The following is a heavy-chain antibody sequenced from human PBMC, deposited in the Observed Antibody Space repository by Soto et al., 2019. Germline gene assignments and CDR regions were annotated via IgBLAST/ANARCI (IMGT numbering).Heavy chain of an antibody. CDR1: GGSISSSSYY. Sequence: SETLSLTCTVSGGSISSSSYYWGWIRQPPGKGLEWIGSIYYSGSTYYNPSLKSRVTISVDTSKNQFSLKLSSVTAADTAVYYCAYGNYYYMDVWGKGTTVTVSS. V-gene: IGHV4-39*01. D-gene: IGHD4-17*01. CDR2: IYYSGST. CDR3: AYGNYYYMDV. J-gene: IGHJ6*03.